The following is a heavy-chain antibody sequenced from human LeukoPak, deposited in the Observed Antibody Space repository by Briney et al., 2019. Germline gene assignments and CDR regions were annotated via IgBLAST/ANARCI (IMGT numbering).Heavy chain of an antibody. CDR2: IYYSGST. Sequence: SETLSLTCTVSGGSISSSSYYWGWIRQPPGKGLEWIGSIYYSGSTYYNPSLKSRVTISVDTSKSQFSLKLSSVTAADTAVYYCARLEQLVLDYWGQGTLVTVSS. J-gene: IGHJ4*02. CDR3: ARLEQLVLDY. V-gene: IGHV4-39*01. D-gene: IGHD6-6*01. CDR1: GGSISSSSYY.